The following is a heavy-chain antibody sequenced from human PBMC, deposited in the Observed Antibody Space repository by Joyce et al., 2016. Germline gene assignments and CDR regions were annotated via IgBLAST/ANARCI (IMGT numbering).Heavy chain of an antibody. Sequence: VQLVQSGAEVKKPGSSVKVSCKVSGGNFYDYTITWVRQAPGQGLEWMGGIVPIVGLANYARKFRGRVALTADKSTATAYLELNSLRLDDTAMFFCTRGRIEYSKTFNAYDIWGQGTMVTVSS. CDR2: IVPIVGLA. J-gene: IGHJ3*02. CDR3: TRGRIEYSKTFNAYDI. V-gene: IGHV1-69*04. D-gene: IGHD2/OR15-2a*01. CDR1: GGNFYDYT.